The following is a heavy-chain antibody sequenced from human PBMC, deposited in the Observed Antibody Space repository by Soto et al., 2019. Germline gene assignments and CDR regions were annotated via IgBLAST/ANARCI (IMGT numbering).Heavy chain of an antibody. V-gene: IGHV1-8*01. J-gene: IGHJ4*02. CDR1: ANTFNSYD. CDR3: AAGGRMAPYFDY. D-gene: IGHD2-8*01. Sequence: ASVKVSCKASANTFNSYDINWVPQATGQGLEWMGWINPNSGNTGYAQKFQGRVTMTRETSISTAYMELSSLRSEDTAVYYCAAGGRMAPYFDYWGQGTLVTVSS. CDR2: INPNSGNT.